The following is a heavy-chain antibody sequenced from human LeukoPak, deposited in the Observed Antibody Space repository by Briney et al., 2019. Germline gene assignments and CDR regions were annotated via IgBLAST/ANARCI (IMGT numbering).Heavy chain of an antibody. Sequence: SETLSLTCAVYGGSFSGYYWSWIRQPPGKGLKWIGEINHSGSTNYNPSLKSRVTISVDTSKNQFSLKLSAVTAADTAVYYCARGVRERWLQSRYGYWGQGTLVTVSS. CDR3: ARGVRERWLQSRYGY. D-gene: IGHD5-24*01. CDR2: INHSGST. CDR1: GGSFSGYY. J-gene: IGHJ4*02. V-gene: IGHV4-34*01.